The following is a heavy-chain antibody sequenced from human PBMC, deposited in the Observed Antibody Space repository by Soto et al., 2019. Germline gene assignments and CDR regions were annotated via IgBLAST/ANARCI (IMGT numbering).Heavy chain of an antibody. J-gene: IGHJ6*02. Sequence: SETLSLTCSFSGASVNSYSWSWIRQSAGKGLEWIGRIYTSASTNYSPSFKGRVTLSVDTSENQVFLKLTSVAAADTAIYYCAKDREEGYNFYYGMDVWGQGATVTVYS. CDR3: AKDREEGYNFYYGMDV. CDR2: IYTSAST. CDR1: GASVNSYS. V-gene: IGHV4-4*07. D-gene: IGHD5-12*01.